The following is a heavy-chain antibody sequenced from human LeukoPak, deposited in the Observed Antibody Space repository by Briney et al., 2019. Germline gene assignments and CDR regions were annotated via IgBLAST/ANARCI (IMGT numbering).Heavy chain of an antibody. CDR2: ISGSGGST. D-gene: IGHD4-17*01. CDR1: GFTFSSHT. CDR3: VKDHASVTSDYFDY. J-gene: IGHJ4*02. V-gene: IGHV3-23*01. Sequence: GGSLRLSCVASGFTFSSHTTSWVRQAPGKGLEWVSAISGSGGSTYYPDSVKGRFTISRDNSKNTLYLQINSLRAEDTAVYYCVKDHASVTSDYFDYWGQGALVTVSS.